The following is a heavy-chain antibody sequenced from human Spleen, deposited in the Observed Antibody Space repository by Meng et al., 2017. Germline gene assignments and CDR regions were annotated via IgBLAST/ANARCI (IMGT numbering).Heavy chain of an antibody. J-gene: IGHJ4*02. CDR1: GDTFSRYF. CDR3: ARVESGTISFDY. V-gene: IGHV1-3*01. D-gene: IGHD4/OR15-4a*01. Sequence: ASVKVSCKASGDTFSRYFIHWLRQAPGQRLEWMAWINAGNGNTGYSQKFQGRVTITRDTSSTTAYMELSSLRSEDTAVYYCARVESGTISFDYWGQGTLVTVSS. CDR2: INAGNGNT.